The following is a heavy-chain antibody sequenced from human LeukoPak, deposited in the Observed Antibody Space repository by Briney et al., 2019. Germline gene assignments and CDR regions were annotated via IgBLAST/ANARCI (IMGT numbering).Heavy chain of an antibody. CDR1: GYTFTSYY. V-gene: IGHV1-46*01. D-gene: IGHD2-2*01. J-gene: IGHJ6*02. Sequence: GASVKVSCKASGYTFTSYYMHWVRQAPGQGLEWMGIINPSGGSTSYAQKFQGRVTMTRDTSTSTVYMELSSLRSEDTAVYYCAREPVLEYQLLLFSYYYGMDVWGQGTTVTVSS. CDR3: AREPVLEYQLLLFSYYYGMDV. CDR2: INPSGGST.